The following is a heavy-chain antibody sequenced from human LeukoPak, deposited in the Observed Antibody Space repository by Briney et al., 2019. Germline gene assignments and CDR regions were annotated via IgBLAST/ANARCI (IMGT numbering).Heavy chain of an antibody. CDR1: GGTFSSYA. V-gene: IGHV1-69*04. D-gene: IGHD2-15*01. J-gene: IGHJ3*02. CDR2: IIPILGIA. Sequence: SVKGSCKASGGTFSSYAISWVRQAPGQGLEWMGRIIPILGIANYAQKFQGRVTITADKSTSTAYMELSSLRSEDTAVYYCARDKGEYCSGGGCHGEEAFDIWGQGTMVTVSS. CDR3: ARDKGEYCSGGGCHGEEAFDI.